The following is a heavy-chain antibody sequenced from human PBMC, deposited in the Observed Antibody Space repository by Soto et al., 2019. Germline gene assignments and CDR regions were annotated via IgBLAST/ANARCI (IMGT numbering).Heavy chain of an antibody. J-gene: IGHJ5*02. CDR3: GRGRIPAPTFDP. V-gene: IGHV4-39*01. CDR2: IYYSGST. D-gene: IGHD2-21*01. Sequence: SETRSLTCTVSGGSISSSSYYWGWIRQPPGKGLEWIGSIYYSGSTYYNPSLKSRVTISVDTSKNQFSLKLTSVTAADTAVYYGGRGRIPAPTFDPWGQGTLVTVSS. CDR1: GGSISSSSYY.